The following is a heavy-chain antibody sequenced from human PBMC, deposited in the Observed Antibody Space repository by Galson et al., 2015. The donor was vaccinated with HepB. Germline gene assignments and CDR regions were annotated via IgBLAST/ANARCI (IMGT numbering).Heavy chain of an antibody. J-gene: IGHJ3*02. V-gene: IGHV3-21*01. CDR1: GFTFSSYS. Sequence: SLRLSCAASGFTFSSYSMNWVRQAPGKGLEWVSSISSSSSYIYYADSVKGRFTISRDNAKNSLYLQMNSLRAEDTAVYYCARPPYDYGETQGAFDIWGQGTMVTVSS. D-gene: IGHD4-17*01. CDR3: ARPPYDYGETQGAFDI. CDR2: ISSSSSYI.